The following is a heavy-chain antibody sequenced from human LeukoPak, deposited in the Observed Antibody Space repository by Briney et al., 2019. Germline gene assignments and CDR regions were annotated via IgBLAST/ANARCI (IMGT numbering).Heavy chain of an antibody. V-gene: IGHV4-59*12. D-gene: IGHD4-17*01. CDR1: GGSISSYY. J-gene: IGHJ5*02. Sequence: PSETLSLTCTVSGGSISSYYWSWIRQPPGKGLEWIGYIYHSGSTYYNPSLKSRVTISVDRSKNQFSLKLSSVTAADTAVYYCARSTVTTFTDLVWFDPWGQGTLVTVSS. CDR3: ARSTVTTFTDLVWFDP. CDR2: IYHSGST.